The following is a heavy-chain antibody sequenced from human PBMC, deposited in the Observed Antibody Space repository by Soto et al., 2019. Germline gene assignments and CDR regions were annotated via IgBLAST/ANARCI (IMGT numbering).Heavy chain of an antibody. CDR1: GFSFSNYW. J-gene: IGHJ4*02. V-gene: IGHV3-74*01. Sequence: EVQLVESGGGLVPPGGSLRLSCAASGFSFSNYWIHWVRQAPGKGLVWVSRIKTDGSSTDYAASVKGRFTISRDNAKNTLYLQMNSLTAEDTAVYYCAKREGNTYGLFHWGQGTLVTVSS. CDR2: IKTDGSST. CDR3: AKREGNTYGLFH. D-gene: IGHD5-18*01.